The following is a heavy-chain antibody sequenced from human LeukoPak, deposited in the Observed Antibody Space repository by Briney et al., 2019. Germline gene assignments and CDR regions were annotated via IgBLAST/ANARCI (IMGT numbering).Heavy chain of an antibody. CDR3: ARGSPYGDYVSKDAFDI. CDR1: GGSISSGGYY. D-gene: IGHD4-17*01. Sequence: SETLSLTCTVSGGSISSGGYYWSRIRQHPGKGLEWIGYIYYSGSTYYNPSLKSRVTISVDTSKNQFSLKLSSVTAADTAVYYCARGSPYGDYVSKDAFDIWGQGTMVTVSS. V-gene: IGHV4-31*03. J-gene: IGHJ3*02. CDR2: IYYSGST.